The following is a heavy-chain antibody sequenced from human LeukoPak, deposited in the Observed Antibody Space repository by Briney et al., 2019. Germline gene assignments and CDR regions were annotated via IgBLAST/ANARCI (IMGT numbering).Heavy chain of an antibody. J-gene: IGHJ4*02. D-gene: IGHD5-18*01. CDR3: ARYSYGYDY. Sequence: PSETLSLTCAVYGGSFSGYYRSWIRQPPGKGLEWIGEINHSGSTNYNPSLKSRVTISVDTSKNQFSLKLSSVTAADTAVYYCARYSYGYDYWGQGTLVTVSS. CDR2: INHSGST. V-gene: IGHV4-34*01. CDR1: GGSFSGYY.